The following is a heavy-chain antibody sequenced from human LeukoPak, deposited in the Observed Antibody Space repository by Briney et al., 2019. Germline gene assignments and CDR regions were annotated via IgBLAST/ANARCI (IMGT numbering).Heavy chain of an antibody. Sequence: GGSLRLSCAASGFTLSGYWMSWVRQAPGKGLEWVANIKQDGSEKYYVDSVKGRFTISRDNAKNSLYLQMSSLRAEDTAVYYCARDSHASSWYQDYWGQGTLVTVSS. J-gene: IGHJ4*02. CDR3: ARDSHASSWYQDY. V-gene: IGHV3-7*03. D-gene: IGHD6-13*01. CDR2: IKQDGSEK. CDR1: GFTLSGYW.